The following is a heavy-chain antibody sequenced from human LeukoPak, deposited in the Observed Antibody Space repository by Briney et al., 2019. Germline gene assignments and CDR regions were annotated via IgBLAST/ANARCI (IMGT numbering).Heavy chain of an antibody. D-gene: IGHD4/OR15-4a*01. Sequence: GGSLRLSCAASGFTFSDHYIDWVRQAPGKGLEWVGRSRIKVNSYTTAYAASVIGRFTVSRDDLSATVYLQMNSLKTEDTAVYYCTRSMYGEGRRIIDFDYWGQGTLLTVSS. J-gene: IGHJ4*02. CDR3: TRSMYGEGRRIIDFDY. V-gene: IGHV3-72*01. CDR1: GFTFSDHY. CDR2: SRIKVNSYTT.